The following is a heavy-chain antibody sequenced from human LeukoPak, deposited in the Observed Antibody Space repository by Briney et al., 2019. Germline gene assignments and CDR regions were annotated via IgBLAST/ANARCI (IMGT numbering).Heavy chain of an antibody. Sequence: SETLSLTCTASGDSVSSSNYYWAWIRQPPGKGLEWIGNIYYSGRTYYNPALMSRRTISLDTSKNQFSLKLTSVTAADTAVYYCARLNKPGWFDPWGQGTLVTVSS. CDR3: ARLNKPGWFDP. CDR2: IYYSGRT. J-gene: IGHJ5*02. CDR1: GDSVSSSNYY. V-gene: IGHV4-39*01. D-gene: IGHD1-14*01.